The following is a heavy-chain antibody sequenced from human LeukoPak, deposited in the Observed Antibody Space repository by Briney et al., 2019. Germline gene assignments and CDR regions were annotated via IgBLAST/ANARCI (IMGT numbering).Heavy chain of an antibody. CDR2: INPNSGGT. Sequence: GASVKVSCKASGYTFTSYGISWVRQAPGQGLEWMGRINPNSGGTNYAQKFQGRVTMTRDTSISTAYMELSRLRSDDTAVYYCARSERGPNGYSNYYYYGMDVWGQGTTVTVSS. D-gene: IGHD6-13*01. J-gene: IGHJ6*02. V-gene: IGHV1-2*06. CDR1: GYTFTSYG. CDR3: ARSERGPNGYSNYYYYGMDV.